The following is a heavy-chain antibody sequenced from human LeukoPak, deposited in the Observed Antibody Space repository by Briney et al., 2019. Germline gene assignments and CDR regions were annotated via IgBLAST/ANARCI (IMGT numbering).Heavy chain of an antibody. CDR3: ARHQRGNSDAFDI. CDR1: GGSISSYY. J-gene: IGHJ3*02. CDR2: LYYSGRT. D-gene: IGHD4-23*01. Sequence: PSETLSLTCTVSGGSISSYYWSWIRQPPGKGLEWIGYLYYSGRTNYNPSLKSRLTMSVDTSKSQFSLILNSVTAADTAVYYCARHQRGNSDAFDIWGQGTMVTVSS. V-gene: IGHV4-59*01.